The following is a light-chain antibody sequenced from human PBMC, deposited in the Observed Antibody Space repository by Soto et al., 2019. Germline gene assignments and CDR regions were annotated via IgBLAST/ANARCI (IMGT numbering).Light chain of an antibody. CDR2: AAS. CDR1: QNIKTY. CDR3: QQYYGAPWT. Sequence: DVQMTQSPSSLSASVGDSVTITCRASQNIKTYLNWYQQKPGKAPNLLIYAASSLHSGVPDRISGSGSGTDFSLTISSLQAEDVAVYYCQQYYGAPWTFGQGTKVDIK. V-gene: IGKV1-39*01. J-gene: IGKJ1*01.